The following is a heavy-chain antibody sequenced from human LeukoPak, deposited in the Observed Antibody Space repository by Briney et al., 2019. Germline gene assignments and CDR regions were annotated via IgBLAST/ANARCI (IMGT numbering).Heavy chain of an antibody. CDR2: IWYDGSSK. CDR1: GFTFSSYG. CDR3: ARSGGRGWYPADY. Sequence: GRSLRLSCAASGFTFSSYGMQWARQAPGKGLEWVAVIWYDGSSKYYTDSVKGRFTISRDNSKDTLYLQMNSLRADDTGIYYCARSGGRGWYPADYWGQGTLVTVSS. D-gene: IGHD6-19*01. V-gene: IGHV3-33*01. J-gene: IGHJ4*02.